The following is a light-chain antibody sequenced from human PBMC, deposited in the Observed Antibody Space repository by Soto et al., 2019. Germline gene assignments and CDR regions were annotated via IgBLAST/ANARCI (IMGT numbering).Light chain of an antibody. Sequence: QCVLTQPPSVSGAPGQRVTISCTGSSSNIRAGYDVHWYQQLPGTAPKLLIYANNNRPSGVPDRFSGSKSGTSASLAITGLQAEDEANYYCQSYDSSLSDSYVFGTGTKVTVL. CDR1: SSNIRAGYD. V-gene: IGLV1-40*01. CDR3: QSYDSSLSDSYV. CDR2: ANN. J-gene: IGLJ1*01.